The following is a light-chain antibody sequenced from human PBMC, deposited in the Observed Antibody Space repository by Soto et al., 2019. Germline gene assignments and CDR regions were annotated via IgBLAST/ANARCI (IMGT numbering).Light chain of an antibody. V-gene: IGKV3-15*01. CDR3: QQYNSWPLT. Sequence: EIVMTQSPATRSVSPGERATLSCRASHSVSGNLAWYQQRPGQAPRLLIYGVSTRATGIPARFSATGSESDFSLTISSLQSEYFATYYCQQYNSWPLTFGGGTKVEIK. CDR2: GVS. CDR1: HSVSGN. J-gene: IGKJ4*01.